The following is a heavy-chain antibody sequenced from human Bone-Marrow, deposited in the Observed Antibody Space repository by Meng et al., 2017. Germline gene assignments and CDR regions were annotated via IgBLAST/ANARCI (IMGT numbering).Heavy chain of an antibody. Sequence: SETLSLTCTVSGYSISSGYYWGWIRQPPGKGLEWIGSIYHSGSTYYNPSLKSRVTISVDTSKNQFSLKLSSVTAADTAVYYCARDPPQHVYDYVWGSQELVNGMDVWGQGTTVTVSS. J-gene: IGHJ6*02. CDR2: IYHSGST. D-gene: IGHD3-16*01. V-gene: IGHV4-38-2*02. CDR3: ARDPPQHVYDYVWGSQELVNGMDV. CDR1: GYSISSGYY.